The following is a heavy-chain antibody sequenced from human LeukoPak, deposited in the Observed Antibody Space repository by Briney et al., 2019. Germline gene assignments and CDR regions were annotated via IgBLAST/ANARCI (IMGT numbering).Heavy chain of an antibody. J-gene: IGHJ4*02. CDR1: GFTGSSNY. CDR2: IYSGGST. D-gene: IGHD3-22*01. CDR3: ARGSGYYTFDY. Sequence: GGSLRLSCAASGFTGSSNYMSWVRQAPGKGLEWVSVIYSGGSTYYADSVKGRFTISRDNSKNTLYLQMNSLRAEDTAVYYCARGSGYYTFDYWGQGTLVTVSS. V-gene: IGHV3-53*01.